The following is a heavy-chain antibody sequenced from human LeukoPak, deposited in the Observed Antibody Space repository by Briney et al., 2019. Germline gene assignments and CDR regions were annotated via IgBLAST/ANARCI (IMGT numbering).Heavy chain of an antibody. CDR3: ARGYGDSALGY. CDR1: GFTFSSYD. CDR2: IGTAGDT. Sequence: GGSLRLSCAASGFTFSSYDMHWVRQATGKGLEWVSAIGTAGDTYYPGSVKGRFTISRENAKNSLYLQMNSLRAGGTAVYYCARGYGDSALGYWGQGTLVTVSS. V-gene: IGHV3-13*01. D-gene: IGHD4-17*01. J-gene: IGHJ4*02.